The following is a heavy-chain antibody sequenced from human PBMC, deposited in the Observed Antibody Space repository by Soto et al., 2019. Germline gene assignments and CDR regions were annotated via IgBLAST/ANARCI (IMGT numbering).Heavy chain of an antibody. CDR3: ARQFGVVIIMATYYYYGMDV. D-gene: IGHD3-3*01. Sequence: SVKVSCKAFGGTFSSYAISWVRQAPGQGLEWMGGIIPIFGTANYAQKFQGRVTITADKSTSTAYMELSSLRSEDTAVYYCARQFGVVIIMATYYYYGMDVWGQGTRVSVSS. J-gene: IGHJ6*02. CDR1: GGTFSSYA. V-gene: IGHV1-69*06. CDR2: IIPIFGTA.